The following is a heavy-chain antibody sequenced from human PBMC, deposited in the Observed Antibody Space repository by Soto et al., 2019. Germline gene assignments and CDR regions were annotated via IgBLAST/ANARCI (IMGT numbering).Heavy chain of an antibody. Sequence: ASVKVSCKASGYTFTNYYMHWVRQAPGQGLEWMEIIIPSDGRTSYAQKFQGRVIMTRDTPTSTVYMDLSSLRSEDTAVYYCARSTVTTPNYFYYAMDVWGQGTTVTVSS. D-gene: IGHD4-17*01. CDR3: ARSTVTTPNYFYYAMDV. J-gene: IGHJ6*02. V-gene: IGHV1-46*01. CDR2: IIPSDGRT. CDR1: GYTFTNYY.